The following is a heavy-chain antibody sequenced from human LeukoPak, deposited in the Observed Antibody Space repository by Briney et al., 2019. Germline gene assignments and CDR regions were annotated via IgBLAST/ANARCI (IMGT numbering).Heavy chain of an antibody. J-gene: IGHJ4*02. V-gene: IGHV1-69*13. Sequence: ASVKVSCKASGDTFINYAVSWVRQAPGQGLEWMGGIIPIFGRTNYTQKFQGRVTITADDSMTTAYMELSSLRSEDTAMYYCATSGHYDSGGYFYYFDYWGQGALVTVSS. CDR1: GDTFINYA. D-gene: IGHD3-22*01. CDR2: IIPIFGRT. CDR3: ATSGHYDSGGYFYYFDY.